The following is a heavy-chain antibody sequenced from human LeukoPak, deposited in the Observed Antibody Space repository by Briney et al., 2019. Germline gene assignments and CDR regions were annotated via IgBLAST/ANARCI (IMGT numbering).Heavy chain of an antibody. CDR2: ISAYNGNT. CDR3: ARDYYDSSGYYYFDY. J-gene: IGHJ4*02. V-gene: IGHV1-18*01. Sequence: ASVKVSCKASGYTFTSYGISWVRQAPGQGLEWMGWISAYNGNTNYAQKLQGRVTMTTDTSTSTAYMVLRSLRSNDTAVYYCARDYYDSSGYYYFDYWGQGTLVTVSS. D-gene: IGHD3-22*01. CDR1: GYTFTSYG.